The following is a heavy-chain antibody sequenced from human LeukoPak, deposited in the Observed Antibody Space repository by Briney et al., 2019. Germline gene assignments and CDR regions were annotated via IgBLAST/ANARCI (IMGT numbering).Heavy chain of an antibody. Sequence: ASVKVSCKASGYTFTSYGISWVRQAPGQGPEWMGWISAYNGNTNYAQKLQGRVTMTTDTSTSTAYMELRSLRSDDTAVYYCASGYGVEYYYYGMDVWGQGTTVTVSS. J-gene: IGHJ6*02. V-gene: IGHV1-18*01. CDR2: ISAYNGNT. D-gene: IGHD3-3*01. CDR3: ASGYGVEYYYYGMDV. CDR1: GYTFTSYG.